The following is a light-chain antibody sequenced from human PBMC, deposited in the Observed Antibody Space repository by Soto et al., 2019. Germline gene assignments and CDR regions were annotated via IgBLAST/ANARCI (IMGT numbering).Light chain of an antibody. J-gene: IGLJ3*02. V-gene: IGLV2-14*02. CDR1: NSDVGSYDI. CDR2: QVS. CDR3: SLKTSSATWV. Sequence: QSALTQPASVSGSPGQSITISCTGTNSDVGSYDIVSWYQQHPGKAPKLLIYQVSNRPSGVPDRFPGSKSGNTASLTISGLQAEDEADYYCSLKTSSATWVFGGGTKLTVL.